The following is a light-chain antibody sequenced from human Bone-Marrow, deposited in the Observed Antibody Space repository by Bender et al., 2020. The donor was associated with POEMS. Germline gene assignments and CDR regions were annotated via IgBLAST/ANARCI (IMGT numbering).Light chain of an antibody. CDR1: NIGSKS. CDR2: DDS. V-gene: IGLV3-21*02. J-gene: IGLJ3*02. Sequence: SYVLTQPPSVSVAPGQTARITCGGENIGSKSAHWYQQKPGQAPVLVVYDDSDRPSGIPERFSGSTSGNTATLTISRVEAGDEADYFCQVWDSSSDHPRKMFGGGTKLTVL. CDR3: QVWDSSSDHPRKM.